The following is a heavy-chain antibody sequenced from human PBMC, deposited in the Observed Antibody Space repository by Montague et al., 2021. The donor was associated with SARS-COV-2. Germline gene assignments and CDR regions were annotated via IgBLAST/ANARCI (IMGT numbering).Heavy chain of an antibody. CDR3: TRKLRGEHGY. Sequence: SLRLPCAASGFTFGDYAMSWVRQAPGKGLEWVGFIRSKAYGGTTEYAASVKGRFTISRDDSKNIAYLQMNSLKTEDTAVCYCTRKLRGEHGYWGQGTLVTVSS. J-gene: IGHJ4*02. CDR1: GFTFGDYA. CDR2: IRSKAYGGTT. D-gene: IGHD1-7*01. V-gene: IGHV3-49*04.